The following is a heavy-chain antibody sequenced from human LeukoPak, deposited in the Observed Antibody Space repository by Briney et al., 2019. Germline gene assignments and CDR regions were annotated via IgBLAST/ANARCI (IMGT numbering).Heavy chain of an antibody. CDR2: IRDDGSKE. CDR3: ARNWGSDY. CDR1: GFTFSSYG. D-gene: IGHD7-27*01. J-gene: IGHJ4*02. V-gene: IGHV3-30*02. Sequence: SGGSLRLSCAASGFTFSSYGMHWVRQAPGKGLEWVAFIRDDGSKEYYADSVKSRFTISRDSSKNTLYLEMNNLRAEDTALYYCARNWGSDYWGQGTLVTVSS.